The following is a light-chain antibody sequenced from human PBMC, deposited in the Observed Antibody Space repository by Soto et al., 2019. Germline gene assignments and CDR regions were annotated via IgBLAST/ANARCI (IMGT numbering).Light chain of an antibody. Sequence: QSVLTQPPSVSAAPGQRVTISCSGSSSNTGDDYISWYQQLPGTAPKLLIYDNNKRPSGTPDRFSGSKPGTSATLGITGLQTGDEADYYCGTWDGSRSAVVFGGGTKLTVL. CDR3: GTWDGSRSAVV. CDR2: DNN. CDR1: SSNTGDDY. V-gene: IGLV1-51*01. J-gene: IGLJ2*01.